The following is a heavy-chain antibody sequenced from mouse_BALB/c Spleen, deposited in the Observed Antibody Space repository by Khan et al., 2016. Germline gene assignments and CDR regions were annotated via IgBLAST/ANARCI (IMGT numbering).Heavy chain of an antibody. CDR1: GFTFSSYT. Sequence: EVELVESGGGLVQPGGSLKLSCAASGFTFSSYTMSWVRQTPEKRLEWVTNISHDGGSTYYPDTVKGRFTISRDNAKNTLYLQMSSLKSEDTAMYYCARHTGFPWFAYWGQGTLVTVS. CDR3: ARHTGFPWFAY. V-gene: IGHV5-12-2*01. J-gene: IGHJ3*01. CDR2: ISHDGGST.